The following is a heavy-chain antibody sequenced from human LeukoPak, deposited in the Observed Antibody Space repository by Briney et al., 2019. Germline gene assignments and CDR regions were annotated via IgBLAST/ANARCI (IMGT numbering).Heavy chain of an antibody. D-gene: IGHD3-22*01. Sequence: GGSMRLSCAVSGITFNNYAMSWVRQAPGKGLEWVSSISGSGGSTYYADSVKGRFTISRDNSKNTLYLQMDSLRAEDTAVYYCAKMYYGVVVTYTDYWGQGTLVTVSS. CDR2: ISGSGGST. CDR3: AKMYYGVVVTYTDY. CDR1: GITFNNYA. J-gene: IGHJ4*02. V-gene: IGHV3-23*01.